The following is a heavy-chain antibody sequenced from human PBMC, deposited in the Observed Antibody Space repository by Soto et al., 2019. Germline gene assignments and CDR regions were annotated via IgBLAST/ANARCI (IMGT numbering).Heavy chain of an antibody. CDR2: ISYDGSNK. CDR3: ARDRARFGYSNSYYYYYGMDV. D-gene: IGHD3-16*01. J-gene: IGHJ6*02. V-gene: IGHV3-30-3*01. CDR1: GFTFSSYA. Sequence: GGSLRLSCAASGFTFSSYAMHWVRQAPGKGLEWVAVISYDGSNKYYADSVKGRFTISRDNSKNTLYLQMNSLRAEDTAVYYCARDRARFGYSNSYYYYYGMDVWGQGTTVTVSS.